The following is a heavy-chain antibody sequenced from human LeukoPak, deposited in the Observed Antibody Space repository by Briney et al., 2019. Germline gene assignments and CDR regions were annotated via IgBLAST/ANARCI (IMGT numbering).Heavy chain of an antibody. Sequence: SETLSLTCAVYGGSFSGYYWSWIRQPPGKGLEWIGEINHSGSTNYNPSLKSRVTISVDTSKNQFSLKLSSVTAADTAVYYCARLRGVVKSGGRFDPWGQGTLVTVSS. J-gene: IGHJ5*02. V-gene: IGHV4-34*01. CDR1: GGSFSGYY. D-gene: IGHD3-16*01. CDR3: ARLRGVVKSGGRFDP. CDR2: INHSGST.